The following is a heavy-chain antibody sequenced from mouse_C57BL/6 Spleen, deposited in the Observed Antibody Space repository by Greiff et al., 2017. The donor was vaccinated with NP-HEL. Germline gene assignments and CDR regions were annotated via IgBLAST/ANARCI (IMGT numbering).Heavy chain of an antibody. J-gene: IGHJ4*01. CDR2: ISGGGGNT. CDR3: ARAYGPYAMDY. Sequence: EVQLVESGGGLVKPGGSLKLSCAASGFTFSSYTMSWVRQTPEKRLEWVATISGGGGNTYYPDSVKGRFTISRDNAKNTLYLQMSSLRSEDTALYYCARAYGPYAMDYWGQGTSVTVSS. V-gene: IGHV5-9*01. CDR1: GFTFSSYT. D-gene: IGHD1-1*01.